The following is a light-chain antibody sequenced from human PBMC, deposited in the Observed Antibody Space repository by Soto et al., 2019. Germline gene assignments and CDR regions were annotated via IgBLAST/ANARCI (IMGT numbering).Light chain of an antibody. CDR2: GAS. Sequence: EIVMTQSPVTLSVSPGERATLSCTASQSISTTLAWYQQRPGQAPRLLIYGASTRAAGIPARFSGSGSGTEFTLTISSLQSEDFAVYYCQQYNNWPPWTFGQGTKVDIK. V-gene: IGKV3-15*01. CDR1: QSISTT. CDR3: QQYNNWPPWT. J-gene: IGKJ1*01.